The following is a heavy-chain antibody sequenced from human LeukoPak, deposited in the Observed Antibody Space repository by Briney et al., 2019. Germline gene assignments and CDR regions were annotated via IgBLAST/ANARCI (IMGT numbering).Heavy chain of an antibody. CDR3: ARGVTMVRGSVLIWFDP. CDR2: IIPIFGTA. CDR1: GGTFSSYA. D-gene: IGHD3-10*01. J-gene: IGHJ5*02. Sequence: SVKVSCKASGGTFSSYAISWVRQAPGQGLEWMGGIIPIFGTANYAQKFQVRVTITADESTSTAYMELSSLRSEDTAVYYCARGVTMVRGSVLIWFDPWGQGTLVTVSS. V-gene: IGHV1-69*13.